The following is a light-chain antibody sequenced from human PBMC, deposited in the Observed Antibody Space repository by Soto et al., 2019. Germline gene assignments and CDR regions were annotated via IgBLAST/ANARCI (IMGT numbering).Light chain of an antibody. Sequence: EIVMTQSPATLSVSPGERATLSCRASQSINNNLAWYQQKPGQAPRLLIYGASTRVTGIPARFSGSGSGTEFTLTINSLQSEDSAVYYCQQHNQWPITFGQGTRLEIK. CDR3: QQHNQWPIT. CDR1: QSINNN. V-gene: IGKV3-15*01. CDR2: GAS. J-gene: IGKJ5*01.